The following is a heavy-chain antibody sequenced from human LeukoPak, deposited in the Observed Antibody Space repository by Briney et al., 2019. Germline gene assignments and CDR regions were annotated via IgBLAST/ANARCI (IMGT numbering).Heavy chain of an antibody. CDR1: GGSISSSSYY. Sequence: SQTLSLTCTVSGGSISSSSYYWGWIRQPPGKGLEWIGSIYYSGSTYYNPSLKSRVTISVDTSKNQFSLKLGSVTAADTAVYYCARTYYYDSSGYSFGYWGQGTLVTVSS. J-gene: IGHJ4*02. D-gene: IGHD3-22*01. CDR3: ARTYYYDSSGYSFGY. CDR2: IYYSGST. V-gene: IGHV4-39*01.